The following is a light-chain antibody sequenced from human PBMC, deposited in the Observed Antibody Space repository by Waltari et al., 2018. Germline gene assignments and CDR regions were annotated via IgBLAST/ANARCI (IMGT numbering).Light chain of an antibody. V-gene: IGLV3-21*02. CDR2: DDS. J-gene: IGLJ2*01. Sequence: SFVLTQPPSVTVAPGQTARITCGGKNLGGKSVHWYQQKPGQAPVLVVYDDSDRPSGSPHLFSGFNSGDAATLIISRVEAGDEADFYCQVWDSDSDRHVLFGGGTKLTVL. CDR3: QVWDSDSDRHVL. CDR1: NLGGKS.